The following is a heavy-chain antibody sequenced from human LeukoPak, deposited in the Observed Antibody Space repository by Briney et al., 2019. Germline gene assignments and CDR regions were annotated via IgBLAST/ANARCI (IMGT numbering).Heavy chain of an antibody. CDR2: IRYDGSNK. V-gene: IGHV3-30*02. CDR1: GFTFSSYG. J-gene: IGHJ3*02. CDR3: AKDQGVVGARDDAFDI. D-gene: IGHD1-26*01. Sequence: GGSLRLSCAASGFTFSSYGMHWVRQAPGKGLEWLAFIRYDGSNKYYADSVKGRFTISRDNSKNTLYLQMNSLRAEDTAVYYCAKDQGVVGARDDAFDIWGQGTMVTVSS.